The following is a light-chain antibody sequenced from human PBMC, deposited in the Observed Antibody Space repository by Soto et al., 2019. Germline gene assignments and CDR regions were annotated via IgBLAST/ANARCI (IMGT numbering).Light chain of an antibody. J-gene: IGKJ1*01. Sequence: EVLLTQSPATLSLSPGERATLSCRASQSVSNFLVWYQQKPGQAPRLLIYDASNRATGIPARFSGGGSGTDFTLTVSSLEPEDFAIYYCQQRSSWPPTFGQGTKVEMK. CDR3: QQRSSWPPT. V-gene: IGKV3-11*01. CDR1: QSVSNF. CDR2: DAS.